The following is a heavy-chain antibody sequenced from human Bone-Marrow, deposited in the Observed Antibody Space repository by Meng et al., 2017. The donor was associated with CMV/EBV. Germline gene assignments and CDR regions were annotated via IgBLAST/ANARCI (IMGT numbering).Heavy chain of an antibody. CDR3: ARVGLRYYFDY. CDR1: GFTFSDYY. J-gene: IGHJ4*02. CDR2: ISSSGSTI. D-gene: IGHD3-16*01. Sequence: GESLKISCAASGFTFSDYYMSWIRQAPGKGLEWVSYISSSGSTIYYADSVKGRFTISRDNAKNSLYLQMNSLRAEDTAVYYCARVGLRYYFDYWGQGTLVTVSS. V-gene: IGHV3-11*04.